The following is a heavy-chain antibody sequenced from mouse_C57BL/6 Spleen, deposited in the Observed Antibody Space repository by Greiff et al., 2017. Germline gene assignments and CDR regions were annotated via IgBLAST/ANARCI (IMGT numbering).Heavy chain of an antibody. J-gene: IGHJ4*01. CDR3: ARDEGLPPGAMDY. CDR1: GFTFSDYY. CDR2: INYDGSST. D-gene: IGHD2-2*01. Sequence: EVQVVESEGGLVQPGSSMKLSCTASGFTFSDYYMAWVRQVPEKGLEWVANINYDGSSTYYLDSLKSRFIISRDNAKNILYLQMSSLKSEDTATYYCARDEGLPPGAMDYWGQGTSVTVSS. V-gene: IGHV5-16*01.